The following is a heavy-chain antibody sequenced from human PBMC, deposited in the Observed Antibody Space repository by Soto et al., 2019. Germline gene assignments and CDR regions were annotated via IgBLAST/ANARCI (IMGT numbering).Heavy chain of an antibody. CDR2: INQSGRT. CDR3: ARAEAYSNYPAR. V-gene: IGHV4-34*01. D-gene: IGHD4-4*01. CDR1: GVSISTYY. J-gene: IGHJ4*02. Sequence: QVQLQESGPGLVKPSETLSLTCSVSGVSISTYYWTWIRQPPGKGLEWIGEINQSGRTNYNPSLKSRVTISVDTPKNQFSLRLNSVTAADTAVYYCARAEAYSNYPARWGQGTRVTVSS.